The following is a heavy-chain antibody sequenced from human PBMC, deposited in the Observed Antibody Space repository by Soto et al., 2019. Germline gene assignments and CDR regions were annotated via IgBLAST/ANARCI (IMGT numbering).Heavy chain of an antibody. CDR1: GFSLSTSGVG. CDR3: AHRLAYYDFWSGYYHQHNWFDP. J-gene: IGHJ5*02. CDR2: IYWDDDK. Sequence: GSGPTLVNPTQTLTLTCTFSGFSLSTSGVGVGWIRQPPGKALEWLALIYWDDDKRYSPSLKSRLTITKDTSKNQVVLTMTNMDPVDTATYYCAHRLAYYDFWSGYYHQHNWFDPWGQGTLVTVSS. D-gene: IGHD3-3*01. V-gene: IGHV2-5*02.